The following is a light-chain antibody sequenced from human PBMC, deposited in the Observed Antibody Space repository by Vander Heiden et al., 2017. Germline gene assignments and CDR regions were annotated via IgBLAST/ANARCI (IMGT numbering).Light chain of an antibody. CDR1: QSVSMY. V-gene: IGKV3-11*01. CDR2: DAS. Sequence: EIPLTQSPSSLSATPGDRVTLSCRASQSVSMYLAWYHPKPGQAPRLLIYDASHRATGIPAMFSRSGSGTDFTITISSLVPEDFAVYYCQQRNYWPIFTFGHGTKLDIK. J-gene: IGKJ3*01. CDR3: QQRNYWPIFT.